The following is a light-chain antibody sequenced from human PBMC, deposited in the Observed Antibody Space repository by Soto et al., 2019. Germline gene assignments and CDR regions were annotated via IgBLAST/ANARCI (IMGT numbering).Light chain of an antibody. CDR3: SSYTSSSTLEV. Sequence: QSALTQPASVSGSPVQSITISCTGTSSDVGGYNYVSWYQQHPGKAPKLMIYEVSNRPSGVSNRFSGSKSGNTASLTISGLQAEDEADYYCSSYTSSSTLEVFGTGTKVTVL. V-gene: IGLV2-14*01. CDR1: SSDVGGYNY. J-gene: IGLJ1*01. CDR2: EVS.